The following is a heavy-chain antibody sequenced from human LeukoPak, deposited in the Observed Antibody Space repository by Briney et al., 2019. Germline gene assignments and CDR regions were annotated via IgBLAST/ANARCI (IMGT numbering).Heavy chain of an antibody. Sequence: PSETLSLTCDVSGGSITQTNYWTWVRQPPGKGLEWIGEVNLQGGTNYNPSLLRRVAISVDTSANHVSLQMTSVTAADTAVYYCARDTHGGRTRNYYYGMDVWGQGTTVTVSS. V-gene: IGHV4-4*02. D-gene: IGHD2-15*01. J-gene: IGHJ6*02. CDR2: VNLQGGT. CDR3: ARDTHGGRTRNYYYGMDV. CDR1: GGSITQTNY.